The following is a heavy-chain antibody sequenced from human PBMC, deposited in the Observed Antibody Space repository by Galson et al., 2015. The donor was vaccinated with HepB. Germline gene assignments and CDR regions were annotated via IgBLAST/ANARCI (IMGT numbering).Heavy chain of an antibody. CDR3: AKAVAGTDYYYGMDV. D-gene: IGHD6-19*01. J-gene: IGHJ6*02. Sequence: SLRLSCAASGFTFSSYAMSWVRQAPGKGLEWVSAISGSGGSTYYADSVKGRFTISRDNSKNTLYLQMNSLRAEDTAVYYCAKAVAGTDYYYGMDVWGQGTTVTVSS. CDR2: ISGSGGST. V-gene: IGHV3-23*01. CDR1: GFTFSSYA.